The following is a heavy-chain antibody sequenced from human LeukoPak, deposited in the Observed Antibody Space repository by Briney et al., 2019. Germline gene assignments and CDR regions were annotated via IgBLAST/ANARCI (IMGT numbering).Heavy chain of an antibody. CDR3: ARLLAGVYDPFDM. V-gene: IGHV4-59*08. D-gene: IGHD6-19*01. Sequence: SETLSLTCTVSGGSISPYYWSWIRQPPGTGLEWIGNIFYSGGTNYNPSLQSRVSISADTSKNQFSLNLSSVTAADTAVYYCARLLAGVYDPFDMWGQGTMVTVSS. CDR2: IFYSGGT. CDR1: GGSISPYY. J-gene: IGHJ3*02.